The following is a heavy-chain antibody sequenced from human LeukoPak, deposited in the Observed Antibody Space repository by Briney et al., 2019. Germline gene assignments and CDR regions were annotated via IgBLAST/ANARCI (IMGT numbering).Heavy chain of an antibody. CDR3: ATVVRDDILTGYYIDH. CDR2: IYYSGST. Sequence: SETLSLTCTGSGGSISSYYWSWIRQPPGKGLEWIGYIYYSGSTKYNPSFKSRVTISVDTSKNQFSLKLISVTAADTAVYYCATVVRDDILTGYYIDHWGQGTLVTVSS. D-gene: IGHD3-9*01. J-gene: IGHJ4*02. V-gene: IGHV4-59*01. CDR1: GGSISSYY.